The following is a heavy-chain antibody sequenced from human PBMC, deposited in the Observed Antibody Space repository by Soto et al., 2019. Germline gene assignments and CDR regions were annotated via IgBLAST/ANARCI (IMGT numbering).Heavy chain of an antibody. CDR1: GDRVSSNSAA. CDR2: TYYRSKWYN. J-gene: IGHJ5*02. Sequence: SLTCASPGDRVSSNSAAWNWIRQSPSRGLEWLGRTYYRSKWYNDYAVSVKSRITINPDTSKNQFSLQLNSVTPEDTAVYYCALSIAVAGTGGFDPWGQGTLVTVSS. D-gene: IGHD6-19*01. CDR3: ALSIAVAGTGGFDP. V-gene: IGHV6-1*01.